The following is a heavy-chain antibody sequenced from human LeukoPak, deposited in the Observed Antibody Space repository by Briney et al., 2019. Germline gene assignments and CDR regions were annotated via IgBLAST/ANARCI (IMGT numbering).Heavy chain of an antibody. CDR3: VSFYETY. CDR1: GSYW. D-gene: IGHD2/OR15-2a*01. V-gene: IGHV3-74*01. J-gene: IGHJ4*02. Sequence: GGSLRLSCAASGSYWMHWVRQAPGKGPVWVSHINSDGSWTSYADSVKGRFTISKDNAKNTVYLQMNNLRAEDTAVYYCVSFYETYWGRGTLVTVSS. CDR2: INSDGSWT.